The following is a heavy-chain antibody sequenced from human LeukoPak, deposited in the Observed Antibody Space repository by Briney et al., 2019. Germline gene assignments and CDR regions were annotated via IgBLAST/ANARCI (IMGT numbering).Heavy chain of an antibody. CDR3: AKGCYSSNSCYEFDP. Sequence: PSETLSLTCAVYGGSFNGYYWSWIRQPRGKGLEWIGEINHSGSTNYYLSLKSRVTISVDTSKNQFSLKLSSVTAADTAVYYCAKGCYSSNSCYEFDPWGQGTLVTVSS. V-gene: IGHV4-34*01. D-gene: IGHD2-2*01. J-gene: IGHJ5*02. CDR2: INHSGST. CDR1: GGSFNGYY.